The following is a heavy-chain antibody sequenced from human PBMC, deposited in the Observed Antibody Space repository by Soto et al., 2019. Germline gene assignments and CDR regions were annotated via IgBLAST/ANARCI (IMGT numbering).Heavy chain of an antibody. CDR3: ARALEEPYDFWSGYNYYGMDV. CDR1: GFTFSSYG. D-gene: IGHD3-3*01. CDR2: IWYDGSNK. V-gene: IGHV3-33*01. Sequence: SLRLSCAASGFTFSSYGMHWVRQAPGKGLEWVAVIWYDGSNKYYADSVKGRFTISRDNSKNTLYLQMNSLRAEDTAVYYCARALEEPYDFWSGYNYYGMDVWGQGTTVTVSS. J-gene: IGHJ6*02.